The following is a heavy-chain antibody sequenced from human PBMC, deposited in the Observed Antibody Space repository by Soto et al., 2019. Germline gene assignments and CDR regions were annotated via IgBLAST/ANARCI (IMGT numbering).Heavy chain of an antibody. J-gene: IGHJ6*03. V-gene: IGHV4-39*07. CDR3: ARVYGYFYYYYMDI. CDR1: GGSISSSSYY. Sequence: SETLSLTCTVSGGSISSSSYYWCWIRQPPGKNLEWIGSIYYSGSTFYNPSLKSRVTISVDTSENQFSLNLRSVTAADTAVYYCARVYGYFYYYYMDIWGKGTTVTVSS. CDR2: IYYSGST. D-gene: IGHD3-16*01.